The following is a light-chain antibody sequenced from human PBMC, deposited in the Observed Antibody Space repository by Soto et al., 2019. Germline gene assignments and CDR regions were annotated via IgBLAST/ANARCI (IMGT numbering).Light chain of an antibody. J-gene: IGKJ1*01. V-gene: IGKV1-5*03. CDR1: QSISSW. Sequence: DIQMTQSPSTLSASVGDRVTITCWASQSISSWLDWYQKKQGKAPKLLIYKASSLESGVPSRLRGSGYGTELTITISSMQTDDFETYYCQQYNSYSRTFGHGTKVDIK. CDR3: QQYNSYSRT. CDR2: KAS.